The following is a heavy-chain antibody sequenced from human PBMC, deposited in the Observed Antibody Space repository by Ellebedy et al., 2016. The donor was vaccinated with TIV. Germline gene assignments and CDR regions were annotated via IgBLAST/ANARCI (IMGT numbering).Heavy chain of an antibody. CDR2: ISSNLHYI. CDR1: GFIFSGCS. V-gene: IGHV3-21*01. Sequence: GESLKISCAASGFIFSGCSMNWVRQAPGKGLEWVSSISSNLHYIHYSDSVKGRFTISRDNAKNSLSLQMDSLRAEDTAVYYCATDRGEGGLPSFFDSWGQGTLVTVST. J-gene: IGHJ4*02. CDR3: ATDRGEGGLPSFFDS. D-gene: IGHD3-10*01.